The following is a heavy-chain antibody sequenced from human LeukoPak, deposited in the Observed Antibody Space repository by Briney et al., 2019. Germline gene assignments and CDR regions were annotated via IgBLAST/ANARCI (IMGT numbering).Heavy chain of an antibody. D-gene: IGHD3-3*01. Sequence: PGGSLRLSCAASGFTFSDYYMRWLRQAPGRGLEWVSYVSNSRSYKHYADSVRGRFTISRDNAKDTLYLQMNSLRAEDTAVYYSARDWIYYDGCSGYYPVSDMGGQGT. J-gene: IGHJ3*02. CDR3: ARDWIYYDGCSGYYPVSDM. V-gene: IGHV3-11*06. CDR2: VSNSRSYK. CDR1: GFTFSDYY.